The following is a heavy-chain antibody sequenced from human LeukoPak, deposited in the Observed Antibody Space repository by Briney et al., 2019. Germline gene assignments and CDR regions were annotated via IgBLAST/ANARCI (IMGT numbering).Heavy chain of an antibody. CDR2: IIPIFGTS. J-gene: IGHJ6*03. Sequence: SVKVSCKASGGTFSSSAISWVRQAPGQGLEWMGGIIPIFGTSNYAQKFQGRVTITTDESTSTAYMELSSLRSEDTAVYYCARGIQLWSALYYYYMDVWGKGTTVTVSS. V-gene: IGHV1-69*05. D-gene: IGHD5-18*01. CDR3: ARGIQLWSALYYYYMDV. CDR1: GGTFSSSA.